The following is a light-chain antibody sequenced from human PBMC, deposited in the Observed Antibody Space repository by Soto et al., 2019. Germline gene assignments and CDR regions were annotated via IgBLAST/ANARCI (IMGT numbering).Light chain of an antibody. CDR3: QQFNNWIT. V-gene: IGKV1D-13*01. J-gene: IGKJ5*01. CDR1: QGISSA. Sequence: AIQLTQSPSSLSASVGDRVTITCRASQGISSALAWYQQKPGKAPKLLIYDASSLESGVPSRFSGSGSGTDFTLTISSLQPEDFATYYCQQFNNWITFGQGTRLEIK. CDR2: DAS.